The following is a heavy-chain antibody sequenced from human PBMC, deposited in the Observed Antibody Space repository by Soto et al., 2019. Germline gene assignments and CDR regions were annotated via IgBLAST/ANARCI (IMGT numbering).Heavy chain of an antibody. CDR3: ARGRGRSVDYYYGMDV. V-gene: IGHV1-69*12. Sequence: QVQLVQSGAEVKKPGSSVKVSCKASGGTFSSYAISWVRQAPGQGLEWMGGIIPIFGTANYAQKFQGRVTITADEYTSTAYMELSSLRSEDTAVYYCARGRGRSVDYYYGMDVLGQGTTVTVSS. J-gene: IGHJ6*02. CDR2: IIPIFGTA. CDR1: GGTFSSYA. D-gene: IGHD2-15*01.